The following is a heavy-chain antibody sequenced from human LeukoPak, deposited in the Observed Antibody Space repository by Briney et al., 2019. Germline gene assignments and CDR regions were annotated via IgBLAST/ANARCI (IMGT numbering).Heavy chain of an antibody. V-gene: IGHV4-59*01. D-gene: IGHD6-19*01. J-gene: IGHJ3*02. CDR3: ARGYSSANDYAFDI. Sequence: SETLSLTCTVSSASISSYYWSWIRQPPGKGLEWIGYIYSSGNTDYNSSLKSRVTMSVDTSKNQFSLKLSSVTVADTAVYYCARGYSSANDYAFDIWGRGTMVTVSS. CDR2: IYSSGNT. CDR1: SASISSYY.